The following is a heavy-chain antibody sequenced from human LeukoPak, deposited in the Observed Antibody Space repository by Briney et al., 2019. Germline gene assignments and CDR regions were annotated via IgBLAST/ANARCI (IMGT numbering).Heavy chain of an antibody. J-gene: IGHJ4*02. Sequence: GGSLRLSCAASGFTFSSYSMNWVRQAPGKGLEWVSSISSSSSYIYYADSVKGRFTISRDNAKNSLYLQMNSLRAEDTALYYCARDYSSGRFGFDYWGQGTLVTVSS. V-gene: IGHV3-21*04. CDR2: ISSSSSYI. CDR3: ARDYSSGRFGFDY. D-gene: IGHD6-19*01. CDR1: GFTFSSYS.